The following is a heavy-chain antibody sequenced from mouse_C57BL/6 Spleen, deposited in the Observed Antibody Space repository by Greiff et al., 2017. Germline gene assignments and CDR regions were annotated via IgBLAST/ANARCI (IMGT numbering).Heavy chain of an antibody. D-gene: IGHD1-1*01. CDR3: TTSYYGSRPMDY. V-gene: IGHV14-1*01. CDR2: IDPEDGDT. CDR1: GFNIKDYY. J-gene: IGHJ4*01. Sequence: VQLQQSGAELVRPGASVKLSCTASGFNIKDYYMHWVKQRPEQGLEWIGRIDPEDGDTEYAPKFQGKATMTADTSSNTAYLQLSSLTSEDTAVYYCTTSYYGSRPMDYWGQGTSVTVSS.